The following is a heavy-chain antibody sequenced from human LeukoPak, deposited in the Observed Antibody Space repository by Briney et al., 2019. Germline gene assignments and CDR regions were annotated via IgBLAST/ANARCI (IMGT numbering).Heavy chain of an antibody. CDR1: GFTFSSYA. Sequence: GRSLRLSCAASGFTFSSYAMSWVRQAPGKGLEWVSAINGGGGSTYYADSVKGRFTVSRDNSKNTLYLQMNSLRAEDTAVYYCARDSIGFWSGYFDYWGQGTLVTVSS. J-gene: IGHJ4*02. CDR2: INGGGGST. V-gene: IGHV3-23*01. CDR3: ARDSIGFWSGYFDY. D-gene: IGHD3-3*01.